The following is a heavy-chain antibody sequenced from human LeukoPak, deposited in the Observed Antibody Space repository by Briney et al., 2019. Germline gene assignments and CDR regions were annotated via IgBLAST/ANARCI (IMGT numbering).Heavy chain of an antibody. J-gene: IGHJ4*02. Sequence: PGGSLRLSCAASGFTFTGHTMTWLRQAPGKGLEWVSIIGGRDDRTYYADSVKGRFTISRDNSKNTLYLQMNSLRGEDTAVYYCAKDPKPFYDFWSGYKWGQGTLVTVSS. CDR1: GFTFTGHT. CDR2: IGGRDDRT. D-gene: IGHD3-3*01. V-gene: IGHV3-23*01. CDR3: AKDPKPFYDFWSGYK.